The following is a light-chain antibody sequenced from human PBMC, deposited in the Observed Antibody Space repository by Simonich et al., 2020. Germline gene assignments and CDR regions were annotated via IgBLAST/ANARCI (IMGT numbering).Light chain of an antibody. J-gene: IGKJ2*01. CDR2: WAP. CDR1: QRVLYSSNNKNY. Sequence: DIVMTQSPDSLAVSLGERATINCKSSQRVLYSSNNKNYLAWYQQKPGQPPKLLIYWAPTRASGVPDRFSGSGSGTDFTLTISSLQAEDVAVYYCQQYYSTPYTFGQGTKLEIK. CDR3: QQYYSTPYT. V-gene: IGKV4-1*01.